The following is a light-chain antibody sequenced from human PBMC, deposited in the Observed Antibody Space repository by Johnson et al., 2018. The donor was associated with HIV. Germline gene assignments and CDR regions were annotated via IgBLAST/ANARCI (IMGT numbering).Light chain of an antibody. CDR3: GTWDNSLSAGV. J-gene: IGLJ1*01. Sequence: QSILTQPPSVSAAPGQKVTISCSGSSSNIGNNYVSWYQQLQGTAPKLLIYDNNKRPSGIPDRFSGSKSGTSATLGISGLQTGDEADYYCGTWDNSLSAGVFGSGTKVTVL. CDR1: SSNIGNNY. V-gene: IGLV1-51*01. CDR2: DNN.